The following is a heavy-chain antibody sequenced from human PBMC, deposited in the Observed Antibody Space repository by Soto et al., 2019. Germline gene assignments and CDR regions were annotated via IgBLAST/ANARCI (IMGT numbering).Heavy chain of an antibody. CDR1: GFTFSSYW. V-gene: IGHV3-7*01. CDR3: ANDSSSWQFDY. Sequence: PGGSLRLSCAASGFTFSSYWMSWVRQAPGKGLEWVANIKQDGSEKYYVDSVKGRFTISRDNAKNSLYLQMNSLRAEDTAVYYCANDSSSWQFDYWGQGTLVTVSS. CDR2: IKQDGSEK. J-gene: IGHJ4*02. D-gene: IGHD6-6*01.